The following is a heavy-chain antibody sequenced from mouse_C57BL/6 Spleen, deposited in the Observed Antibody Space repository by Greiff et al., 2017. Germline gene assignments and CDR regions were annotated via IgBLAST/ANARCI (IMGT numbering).Heavy chain of an antibody. J-gene: IGHJ2*01. CDR3: ARFHWALDY. CDR2: IDPNSGGT. V-gene: IGHV1-72*01. D-gene: IGHD4-1*01. CDR1: GYTFTSYW. Sequence: QVHVKQPGAELVKPGAPVKLSCKASGYTFTSYWMHWVKQRPGRGLEWIGRIDPNSGGTKYNEKFKGKATLTVDKPSSTAYMQRSSLTSEDSAVYYCARFHWALDYWGQGTTLTVSS.